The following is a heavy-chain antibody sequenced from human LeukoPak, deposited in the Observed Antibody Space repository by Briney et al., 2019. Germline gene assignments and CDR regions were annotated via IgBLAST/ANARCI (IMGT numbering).Heavy chain of an antibody. V-gene: IGHV4-61*02. Sequence: PSETLSLTCTVSGGSISSGSYYWSWIRQPAGKGLEWIGRIYTSGGTNYNPSLKSRVTISVDTSKNQFSLKLNSVTAADTAVYYCARGLYWGQGTLVTVSS. CDR1: GGSISSGSYY. CDR3: ARGLY. CDR2: IYTSGGT. J-gene: IGHJ4*02.